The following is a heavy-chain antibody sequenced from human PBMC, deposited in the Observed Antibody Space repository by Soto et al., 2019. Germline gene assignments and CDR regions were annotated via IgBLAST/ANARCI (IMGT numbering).Heavy chain of an antibody. CDR1: GFTFSDAS. Sequence: EVQLVESGGGLVKPGGSLRLSCAASGFTFSDASMNWVRQAPGKGLEWVGRIKSKTDGGTTDYAAPVKGRFTISRDDSKNTLYLQIDSLKAEDTAVYYCTSHTALEMYYFDYWGQGTLVTVSS. V-gene: IGHV3-15*07. D-gene: IGHD5-18*01. CDR2: IKSKTDGGTT. J-gene: IGHJ4*02. CDR3: TSHTALEMYYFDY.